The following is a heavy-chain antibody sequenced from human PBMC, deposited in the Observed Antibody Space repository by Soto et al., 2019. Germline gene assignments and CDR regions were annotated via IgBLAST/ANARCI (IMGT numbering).Heavy chain of an antibody. D-gene: IGHD3-3*01. V-gene: IGHV1-2*02. CDR2: INPNSGGT. J-gene: IGHJ6*02. CDR1: VYTLTSYY. Sequence: SVKASCKSSVYTLTSYYMHLVRQAPGQGLEWMGWINPNSGGTNYAQKFQGRVTMTRDTSISTAYMELSRLRSDDTAVYYCENNYDFWSGSSGMDVWGQGTTVTVSS. CDR3: ENNYDFWSGSSGMDV.